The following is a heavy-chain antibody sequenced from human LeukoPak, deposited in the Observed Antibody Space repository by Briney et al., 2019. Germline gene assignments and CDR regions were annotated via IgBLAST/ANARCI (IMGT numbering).Heavy chain of an antibody. V-gene: IGHV1-69*02. J-gene: IGHJ4*02. CDR3: ARASGYCSGGSCYGLFDY. CDR2: IIPILGIA. Sequence: GASVKVSCKASGGTFSSYTISWVRQAPGQGLEWMGRIIPILGIAKYAQKFQGRVTITADKSTSTAYMELSSLRSEDTAVYYCARASGYCSGGSCYGLFDYWGQGTLVTVSS. D-gene: IGHD2-15*01. CDR1: GGTFSSYT.